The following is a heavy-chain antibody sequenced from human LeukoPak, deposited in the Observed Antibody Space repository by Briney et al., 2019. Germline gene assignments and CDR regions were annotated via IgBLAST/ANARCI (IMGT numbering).Heavy chain of an antibody. V-gene: IGHV1-46*01. CDR2: INPSGGST. CDR1: GYTFTSYY. Sequence: GASVKVSCXASGYTFTSYYMHWVRQAPGQGLEWMGIINPSGGSTSYAQKFQGRVTMTRDTSTSTVYMELSSLRSEDTAVYYCARDLPREDTVDYWGQGTLVTVSS. J-gene: IGHJ4*02. CDR3: ARDLPREDTVDY.